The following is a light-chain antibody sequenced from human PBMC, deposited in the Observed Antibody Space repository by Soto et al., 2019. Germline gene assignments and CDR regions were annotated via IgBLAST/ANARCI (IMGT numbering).Light chain of an antibody. CDR3: QQYNNWTEWT. Sequence: EIVMTQSPSTLSVSPGERATLSCRASQSVSSNLAWYQQKPGQAPRLLIYGASSRATGIPAKFSGSGSGTEFILTLSRLQSEDFAVYYCQQYNNWTEWTFGQGTKVEIK. CDR2: GAS. CDR1: QSVSSN. V-gene: IGKV3-15*01. J-gene: IGKJ1*01.